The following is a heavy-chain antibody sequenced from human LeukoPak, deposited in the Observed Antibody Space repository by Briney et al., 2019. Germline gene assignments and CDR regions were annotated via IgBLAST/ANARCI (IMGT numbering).Heavy chain of an antibody. CDR3: ARDRKKIAAAGTSGRYYYYYYGMDV. D-gene: IGHD6-13*01. V-gene: IGHV4-34*01. Sequence: KPSETLSLTCAVYGGSFSGYYWSWIRQPPGKGLEWIGEINHSGSTNYNPSLKSRVTISVDTSKNQFSLKLSSVTAADTAVYYCARDRKKIAAAGTSGRYYYYYYGMDVWGQGTTVTVSS. CDR2: INHSGST. J-gene: IGHJ6*02. CDR1: GGSFSGYY.